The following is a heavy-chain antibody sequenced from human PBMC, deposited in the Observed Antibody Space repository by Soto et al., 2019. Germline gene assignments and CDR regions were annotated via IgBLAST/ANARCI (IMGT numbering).Heavy chain of an antibody. Sequence: GGSLRLSCAASGFTFSSYSMNWVRQAPGKGLEWVSSISSSSSYIYYADSVKGRFTISRDNAKNSLYLQMNSLRAEDTAVYYCARASSVARPFDYWGQGTLVTVSS. CDR3: ARASSVARPFDY. D-gene: IGHD6-6*01. CDR2: ISSSSSYI. CDR1: GFTFSSYS. J-gene: IGHJ4*02. V-gene: IGHV3-21*01.